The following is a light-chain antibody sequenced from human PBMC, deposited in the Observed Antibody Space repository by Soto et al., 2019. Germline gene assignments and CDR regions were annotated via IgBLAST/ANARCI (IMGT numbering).Light chain of an antibody. CDR2: GNS. V-gene: IGLV1-40*01. Sequence: QSVLTQPPSVSGAPGQRVTISCTGSTSNIGGGYDVHWYQQLPGTAPKLLIYGNSDRPSGVPDRFSGSKSGTSGSLAITGLQAEDEADYYCQSYDSSLRCVIFGGGTKLTVL. J-gene: IGLJ2*01. CDR3: QSYDSSLRCVI. CDR1: TSNIGGGYD.